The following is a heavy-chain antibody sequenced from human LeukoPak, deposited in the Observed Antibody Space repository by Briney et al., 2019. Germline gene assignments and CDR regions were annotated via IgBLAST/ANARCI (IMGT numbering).Heavy chain of an antibody. D-gene: IGHD4-11*01. CDR2: ISYDGSNK. CDR1: GFTFSSYG. Sequence: GGSLRLSCAASGFTFSSYGMHWVRQAPGKGLEWVAVISYDGSNKYYADSVKGRFTISRDNSKNTLYLQMNSLRAEDTAVYYCAKTSTVTTGYWGQGTLVTVSS. CDR3: AKTSTVTTGY. J-gene: IGHJ4*02. V-gene: IGHV3-30*18.